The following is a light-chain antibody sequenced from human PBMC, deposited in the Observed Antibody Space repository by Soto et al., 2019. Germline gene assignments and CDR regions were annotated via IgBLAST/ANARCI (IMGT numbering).Light chain of an antibody. J-gene: IGLJ1*01. CDR1: SSDVGGYNY. V-gene: IGLV2-14*01. CDR2: DVS. Sequence: QSALTQPASVSGSPGQSITISCTGTSSDVGGYNYVSWYQQHPGKAPKLMIYDVSNRPSGVSNRFSGSKSGNTASLTISGLQAEDETDYHCSSSTSSSTYAFGPGPKVTVL. CDR3: SSSTSSSTYA.